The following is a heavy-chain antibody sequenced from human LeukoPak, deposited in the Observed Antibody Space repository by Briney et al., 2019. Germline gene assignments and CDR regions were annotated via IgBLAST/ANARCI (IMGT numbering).Heavy chain of an antibody. CDR3: AKDRPNYYGTNGHYYRRDGDC. CDR2: TSSSGETT. D-gene: IGHD3-22*01. J-gene: IGHJ4*02. CDR1: GFTFSSYA. V-gene: IGHV3-23*01. Sequence: GGSLRLSCVASGFTFSSYAMSWVRQAAGKGLEWVSSTSSSGETTYYADSVKGRFTISRDNSRHTLYRQMNSLSADDTGFYSFAKDRPNYYGTNGHYYRRDGDCWGQGTLVTVSS.